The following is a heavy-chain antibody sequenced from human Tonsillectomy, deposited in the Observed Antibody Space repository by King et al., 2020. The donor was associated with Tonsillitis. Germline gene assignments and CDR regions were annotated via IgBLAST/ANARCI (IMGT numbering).Heavy chain of an antibody. V-gene: IGHV4-59*08. CDR2: IYYSGST. J-gene: IGHJ4*02. Sequence: VQLQESGPGLVKPSENLSLTCTVSGGSISSYYWSWIRQPPGKGLEWIGYIYYSGSTNYNPSLKSRVTISVDTSKNQFSLKLSSVTAADTAVYYCARHGYYDSSGFNYFDYWGQGTLVTVSS. CDR1: GGSISSYY. CDR3: ARHGYYDSSGFNYFDY. D-gene: IGHD3-22*01.